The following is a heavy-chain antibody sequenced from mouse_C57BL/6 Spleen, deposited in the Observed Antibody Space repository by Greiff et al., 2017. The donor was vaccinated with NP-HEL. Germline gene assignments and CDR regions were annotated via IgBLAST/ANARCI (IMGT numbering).Heavy chain of an antibody. CDR3: TSTYYDYQAWFAY. V-gene: IGHV14-4*01. CDR1: GFNIKDDY. CDR2: IDPENGDT. D-gene: IGHD2-4*01. Sequence: EVQLQQSGAELVRPGASVKLSCTASGFNIKDDYMHWVKQRPEQGLEWIGWIDPENGDTEYASKFQGKATITADTSSNTAYLQLSSLTSEDTAVYYCTSTYYDYQAWFAYWGQGTLVTVSA. J-gene: IGHJ3*01.